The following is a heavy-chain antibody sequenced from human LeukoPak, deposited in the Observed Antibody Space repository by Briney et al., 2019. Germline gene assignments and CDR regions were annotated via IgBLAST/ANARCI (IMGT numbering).Heavy chain of an antibody. CDR1: GYTFTGYY. Sequence: GASVKVSCKASGYTFTGYYMHWVRQAPGQGLEWMGWINPNSGGTNYAQKFQGRVTMTRDTSISTAYMELSRLRSDDTAVYYCARTQGPGPDYSYYMDVWGKGTTVTVSS. CDR3: ARTQGPGPDYSYYMDV. J-gene: IGHJ6*03. CDR2: INPNSGGT. V-gene: IGHV1-2*02.